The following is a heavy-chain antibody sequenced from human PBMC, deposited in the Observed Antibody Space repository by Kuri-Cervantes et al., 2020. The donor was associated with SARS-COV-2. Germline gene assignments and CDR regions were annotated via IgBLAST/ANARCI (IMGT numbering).Heavy chain of an antibody. D-gene: IGHD1-26*01. CDR2: INHSGST. CDR3: ARGWYPVGATILYYFDY. CDR1: GGSFSGYY. V-gene: IGHV4-34*01. Sequence: GSLRLSCVVYGGSFSGYYWSWIRQPPGKGLEWMGEINHSGSTNYNPSLKSRVTISVDTSKNQFSLKLSSVTAADTAVYYCARGWYPVGATILYYFDYWGQGTLVTVSS. J-gene: IGHJ4*02.